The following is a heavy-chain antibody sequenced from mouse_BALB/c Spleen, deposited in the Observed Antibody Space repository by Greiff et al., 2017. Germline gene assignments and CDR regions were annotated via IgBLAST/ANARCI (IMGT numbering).Heavy chain of an antibody. V-gene: IGHV14-3*02. CDR1: GFNIKDTY. D-gene: IGHD1-1*01. Sequence: DVQLQESGAELVKPGASVKLSCTASGFNIKDTYMHWVKQRPEQGLEWIGRIDPANGNTKYDPKFQGKATITADTSSNTAYLQLSSLTSEDTAVYYCARCTTVVAPYYAMDYWGQGTSVTVSS. CDR2: IDPANGNT. J-gene: IGHJ4*01. CDR3: ARCTTVVAPYYAMDY.